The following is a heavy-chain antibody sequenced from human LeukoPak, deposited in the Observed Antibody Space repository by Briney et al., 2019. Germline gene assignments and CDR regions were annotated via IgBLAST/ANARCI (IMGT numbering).Heavy chain of an antibody. CDR2: INHSGST. D-gene: IGHD3-3*01. J-gene: IGHJ4*02. CDR1: GGSFSGYY. CDR3: ARVVYYDFWSGYFTEFDY. V-gene: IGHV4-34*01. Sequence: SETLSLTCAVYGGSFSGYYWSWIRQPLGKGLEWIGEINHSGSTNYNPSLKSRVTISVDTSKNQFSLKLSSVTAADTAVYYCARVVYYDFWSGYFTEFDYWGQGTLVTVSS.